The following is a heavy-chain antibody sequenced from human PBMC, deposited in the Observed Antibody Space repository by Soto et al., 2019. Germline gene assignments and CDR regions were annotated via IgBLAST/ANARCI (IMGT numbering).Heavy chain of an antibody. CDR1: GYPFSDNQ. V-gene: IGHV1-2*02. J-gene: IGHJ5*02. CDR2: INPKSDDT. CDR3: ARKHSLDYIRWGLDP. D-gene: IGHD4-4*01. Sequence: QVQLVQSGSEVKKPGASVKVSCKASGYPFSDNQIHWLRRAPGQGLEWMGRINPKSDDTNYAQKFQGRVTMTRDTSIDTAYLELTGLTSDDTATYYCARKHSLDYIRWGLDPWGQGTLVTVS.